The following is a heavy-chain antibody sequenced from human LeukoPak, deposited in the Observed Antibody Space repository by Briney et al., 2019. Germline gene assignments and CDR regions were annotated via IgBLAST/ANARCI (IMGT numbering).Heavy chain of an antibody. Sequence: GGSLRLSCAACGFIFNNYGLIWVRQAPGKGLEWVSAISNDGGGTNYADFVKGRFTISRDNSKNTLFLQMNSLRAEDTALYYCAKGSSGYFVDLWGQGTLVTVSS. V-gene: IGHV3-23*01. J-gene: IGHJ5*02. D-gene: IGHD3-22*01. CDR3: AKGSSGYFVDL. CDR2: ISNDGGGT. CDR1: GFIFNNYG.